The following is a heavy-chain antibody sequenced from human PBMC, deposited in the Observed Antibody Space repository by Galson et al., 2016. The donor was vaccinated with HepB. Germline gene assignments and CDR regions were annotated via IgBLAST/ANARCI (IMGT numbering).Heavy chain of an antibody. CDR3: ARDAGYYGMDV. CDR1: GFTVISNY. Sequence: SLRLSCAASGFTVISNYTTWVRQAPGKGLEWVSVVYSGGSTYYADSVKGRFTISSDNSKNTLYLHMNSLRAEDTAIYYCARDAGYYGMDVWGQGTTVTVSS. CDR2: VYSGGST. V-gene: IGHV3-53*01. J-gene: IGHJ6*02.